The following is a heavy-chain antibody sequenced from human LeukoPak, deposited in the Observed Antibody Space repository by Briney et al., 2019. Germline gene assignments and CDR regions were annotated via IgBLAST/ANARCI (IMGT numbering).Heavy chain of an antibody. V-gene: IGHV4-39*01. CDR3: ARADNYNFGSGSHLGFDY. D-gene: IGHD3-10*01. CDR1: GGSINSNSYY. Sequence: TSETLSLTCTVSGGSINSNSYYWGWIRQPPGKGLEWIGSIYYSGSTYDNPSLKSRVTMSVDTPKNQFSLKLNSVTAADSAVYYCARADNYNFGSGSHLGFDYWGQGTLVTVSS. CDR2: IYYSGST. J-gene: IGHJ4*02.